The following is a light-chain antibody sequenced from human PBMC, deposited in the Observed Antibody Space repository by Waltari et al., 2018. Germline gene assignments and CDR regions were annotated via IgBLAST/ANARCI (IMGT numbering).Light chain of an antibody. Sequence: DIVVTQSPDSLTVSLGERATINCKSSQTLLFDSDQKNYMAWYQQKPGLPPRLLVYGATSRQSGVPHRFSGSGSGTDFSLTIDNLQPEDVAVYYCHQYVTAPWTFGQGTRVEI. CDR3: HQYVTAPWT. J-gene: IGKJ1*01. CDR2: GAT. V-gene: IGKV4-1*01. CDR1: QTLLFDSDQKNY.